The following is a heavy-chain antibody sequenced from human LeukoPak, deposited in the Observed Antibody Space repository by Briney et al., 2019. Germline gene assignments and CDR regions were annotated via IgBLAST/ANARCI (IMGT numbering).Heavy chain of an antibody. D-gene: IGHD6-13*01. CDR2: ISYDGSNK. J-gene: IGHJ4*02. Sequence: GGSLRLSCAASGFTFSSYGMHWVRQAPGKGLEWVAVISYDGSNKYYADSVRGRFTISRDNSKNTLYLQMNSLRAEDTAVYYCAKEGWDIGQQPFDYWGQGTLVTVSS. CDR1: GFTFSSYG. V-gene: IGHV3-30*18. CDR3: AKEGWDIGQQPFDY.